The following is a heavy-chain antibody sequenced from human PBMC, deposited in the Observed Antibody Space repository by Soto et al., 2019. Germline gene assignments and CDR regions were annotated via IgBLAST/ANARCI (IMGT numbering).Heavy chain of an antibody. CDR1: GFTFSSYG. CDR2: IWYDGSNK. CDR3: ARDPTWLGWVTDAFDI. V-gene: IGHV3-33*01. Sequence: QVQLVESGGGVVQPGRSLRLSCAASGFTFSSYGMHWVRQAPGKGLEWVAVIWYDGSNKYYADSVKGRFTISRDNSKNTLYLQMNSLRAEDTAVYYCARDPTWLGWVTDAFDIWGQGTMVTVSS. J-gene: IGHJ3*02. D-gene: IGHD3-22*01.